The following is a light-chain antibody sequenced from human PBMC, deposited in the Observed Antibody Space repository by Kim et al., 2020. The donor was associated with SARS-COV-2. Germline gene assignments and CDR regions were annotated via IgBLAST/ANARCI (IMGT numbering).Light chain of an antibody. Sequence: SITSSCTETSRHVGGHKYVSWYQQPPGKAPKLMIYDVSKRPSGVSNRFSGSKSGNTASLTISGLQTDDEADYYCNSYATSSLYVFGTGTKVTVL. V-gene: IGLV2-14*04. J-gene: IGLJ1*01. CDR1: SRHVGGHKY. CDR2: DVS. CDR3: NSYATSSLYV.